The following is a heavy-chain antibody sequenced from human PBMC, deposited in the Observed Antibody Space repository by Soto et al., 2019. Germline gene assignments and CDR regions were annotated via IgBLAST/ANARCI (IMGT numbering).Heavy chain of an antibody. V-gene: IGHV4-31*03. D-gene: IGHD1-1*01. CDR3: ARATGTLRSRNCDY. Sequence: TSETLSLTCSVFGGSISTVGHYWTWIRQPPGKGLEWIGSIYHTGSTYYSKSLRSRLTMSVDTSKSQFSLRLSSVTAADTAVYYCARATGTLRSRNCDYWGQGSLVTVSS. CDR1: GGSISTVGHY. CDR2: IYHTGST. J-gene: IGHJ4*02.